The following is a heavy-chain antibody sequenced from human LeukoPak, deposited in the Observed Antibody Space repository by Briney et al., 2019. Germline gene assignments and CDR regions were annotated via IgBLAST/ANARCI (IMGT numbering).Heavy chain of an antibody. Sequence: QPGGSLRLSCASSGFTVSSNYMSWVRQAPGRGLEWVSVLYSGGGAFYSDSVKGRFTISRDNSKNTLNLQMNSLRAEDTAVYYCARGTTAWYKDPFGGRGQGTLVIVSS. CDR2: LYSGGGA. D-gene: IGHD1-1*01. CDR3: ARGTTAWYKDPFGG. V-gene: IGHV3-66*01. CDR1: GFTVSSNY. J-gene: IGHJ4*02.